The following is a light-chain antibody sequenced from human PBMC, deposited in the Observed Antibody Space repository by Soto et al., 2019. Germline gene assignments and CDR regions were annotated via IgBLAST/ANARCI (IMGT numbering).Light chain of an antibody. V-gene: IGLV2-14*01. CDR1: SSDVGGYNY. J-gene: IGLJ1*01. CDR3: SSYTSSSTYV. Sequence: QSVLTQPASVSGSPGQSIAISCTGTSSDVGGYNYVSWYQQQPGKAPKLMVYDVSNRPSGVSNRFSGSKSGNTASLTISGLQAEDEYDYYCSSYTSSSTYVFGTGTKVTVL. CDR2: DVS.